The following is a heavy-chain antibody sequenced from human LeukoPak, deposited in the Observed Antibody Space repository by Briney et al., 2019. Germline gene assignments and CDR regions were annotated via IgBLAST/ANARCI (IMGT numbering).Heavy chain of an antibody. D-gene: IGHD3-22*01. CDR2: INPNSGGT. Sequence: ASVKVSCKASGYTFTGYYMHWVRQAPGQGLEWMGWINPNSGGTNYAQKFQGRVTMTRDTSISTAYMELSRLRSDDTAVYYCARDLRYYDSSGYYNARRGSYYYYYMDVWGKGTTVTISS. CDR1: GYTFTGYY. J-gene: IGHJ6*03. CDR3: ARDLRYYDSSGYYNARRGSYYYYYMDV. V-gene: IGHV1-2*02.